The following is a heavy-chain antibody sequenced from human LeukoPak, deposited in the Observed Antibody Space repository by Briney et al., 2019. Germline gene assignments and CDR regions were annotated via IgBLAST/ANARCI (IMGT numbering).Heavy chain of an antibody. Sequence: GASVKVSCKASGYTFTGYYMHWVRQAPGQGLEWTGWINPNSGGTNYAQKFQGRVTMTRDTSISTAYMELSGLRSDDTAVYYCARGTLRQIAVAGTLYYFDYWGQGTLVTVSS. V-gene: IGHV1-2*02. CDR2: INPNSGGT. J-gene: IGHJ4*02. CDR3: ARGTLRQIAVAGTLYYFDY. CDR1: GYTFTGYY. D-gene: IGHD6-19*01.